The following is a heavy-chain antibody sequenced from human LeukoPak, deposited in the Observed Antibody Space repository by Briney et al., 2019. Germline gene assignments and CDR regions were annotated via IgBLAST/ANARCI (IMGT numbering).Heavy chain of an antibody. CDR3: AREGGDTAMVT. V-gene: IGHV1-2*02. D-gene: IGHD5-18*01. CDR1: GYTFTGYF. J-gene: IGHJ5*02. CDR2: INPNSGGT. Sequence: ASVKVSCKTSGYTFTGYFMQWVRQAPGQGLEWMGWINPNSGGTNYAQKFQGRVTMTGDTSISTAYMELSRLRSDDTAVYYCAREGGDTAMVTWGQGTLVTVSS.